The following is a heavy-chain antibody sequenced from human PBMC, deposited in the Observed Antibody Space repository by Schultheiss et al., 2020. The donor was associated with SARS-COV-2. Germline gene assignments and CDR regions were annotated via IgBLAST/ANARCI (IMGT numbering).Heavy chain of an antibody. J-gene: IGHJ4*02. Sequence: LSLTCAASGFTFSSYAMHWVRQAPGKGLEWVAVISYDGSNKYYADSVKGRFTISRDNSKNTLYLQMNSLRAEDTAVYYCARDLDAFDYWGQGTLVTVSS. CDR1: GFTFSSYA. CDR3: ARDLDAFDY. V-gene: IGHV3-30*04. CDR2: ISYDGSNK. D-gene: IGHD1-1*01.